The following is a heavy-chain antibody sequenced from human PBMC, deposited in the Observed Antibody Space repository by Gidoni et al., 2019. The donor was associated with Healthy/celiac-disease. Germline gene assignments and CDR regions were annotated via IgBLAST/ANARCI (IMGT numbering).Heavy chain of an antibody. CDR2: IGTAGDT. D-gene: IGHD2-21*02. V-gene: IGHV3-13*01. Sequence: EVQLVESGGGWVQPGGSRRLSCAASGFPFSNYDMHWVRQATGKGLEWVSAIGTAGDTYYPGSVKGRFTISRENAKHSLSLQMNSLRAEDTAVYYCARGMMVTGAFDIWGQGTMVTVSA. J-gene: IGHJ3*02. CDR1: GFPFSNYD. CDR3: ARGMMVTGAFDI.